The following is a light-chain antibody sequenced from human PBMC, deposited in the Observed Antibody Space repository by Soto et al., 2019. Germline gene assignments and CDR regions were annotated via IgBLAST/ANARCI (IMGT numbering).Light chain of an antibody. V-gene: IGKV1-5*03. CDR2: KAS. CDR1: QTISSW. J-gene: IGKJ1*01. Sequence: DIQMTQSPSTLSGSLGDRFTITCRASQTISSWLAWYQQKPGKAPKLLIYKASTLKSGVPSRFSGSGSGTEFTLTISSLQPDDFAVYYCQQSGSSPPTFGQGTKV. CDR3: QQSGSSPPT.